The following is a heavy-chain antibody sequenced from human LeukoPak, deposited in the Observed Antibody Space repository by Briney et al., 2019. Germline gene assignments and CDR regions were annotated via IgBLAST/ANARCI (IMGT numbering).Heavy chain of an antibody. CDR2: ISGSGGST. D-gene: IGHD6-6*01. CDR1: GFTFSSYA. J-gene: IGHJ4*02. CDR3: AKSQEYSSSSGIDY. V-gene: IGHV3-23*01. Sequence: GGSLRLSCAASGFTFSSYAMSWVRQAPGKGLEWVSAISGSGGSTYYADSVKGRFTISRDNSKNTLYLQMNSPRAEDTAVYYCAKSQEYSSSSGIDYWGQGTLVTVSS.